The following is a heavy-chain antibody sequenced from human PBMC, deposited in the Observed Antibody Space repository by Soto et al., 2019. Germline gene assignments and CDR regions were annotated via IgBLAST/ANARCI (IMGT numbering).Heavy chain of an antibody. CDR3: ARVGVLEWLLLGYYYYYYMDV. J-gene: IGHJ6*03. D-gene: IGHD3-3*01. CDR1: GYTFTSYD. V-gene: IGHV1-8*01. Sequence: ASVKVSCKASGYTFTSYDINWVRQATGQGLEWMGRMNPNSGNTGYAQKFQGRVTMTRNTSISTAYMELSSLRSEDTAVYYCARVGVLEWLLLGYYYYYYMDVWGKGTTVTVSS. CDR2: MNPNSGNT.